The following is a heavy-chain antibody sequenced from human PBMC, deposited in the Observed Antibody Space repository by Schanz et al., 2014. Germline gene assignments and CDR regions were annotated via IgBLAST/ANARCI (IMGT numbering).Heavy chain of an antibody. CDR1: GFTFSSYA. Sequence: EVQLLESGGGLVQPGGSLRLSCAASGFTFSSYAMRWVRQAPGKGLEWVSYISSSGTTIYYADSVKGRFTISRDNAKNSLFLQMNSLRVEDTAVYYCAKARRKSNCSGGRCFHYSYYGMDVWGQGTTVTVSS. CDR3: AKARRKSNCSGGRCFHYSYYGMDV. D-gene: IGHD2-15*01. V-gene: IGHV3-48*01. CDR2: ISSSGTTI. J-gene: IGHJ6*02.